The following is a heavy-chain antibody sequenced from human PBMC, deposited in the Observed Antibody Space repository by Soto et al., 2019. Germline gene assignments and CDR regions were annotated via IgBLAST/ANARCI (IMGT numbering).Heavy chain of an antibody. J-gene: IGHJ4*02. V-gene: IGHV3-30*18. CDR1: GFTFSSYG. Sequence: GGSLRLSCAASGFTFSSYGMHWVRQAPGKGLEWVTVISYDGSNKYYADSVKGRFTISRDNSKNTLYLQMNSLRAEDTAVYYCAKVGSRQWLLFDYWGQGTLVTVSS. CDR2: ISYDGSNK. CDR3: AKVGSRQWLLFDY. D-gene: IGHD6-19*01.